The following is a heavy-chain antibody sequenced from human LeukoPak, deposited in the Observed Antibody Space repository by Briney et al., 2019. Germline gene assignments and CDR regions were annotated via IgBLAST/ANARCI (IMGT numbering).Heavy chain of an antibody. CDR2: INHSGSP. CDR3: ARDRYYYGSGSYYSKKNYFDY. D-gene: IGHD3-10*01. Sequence: SETLSLTCAVYGGSFSGYYWSWIRQPPGKGLEWIGEINHSGSPNYNPSLKSRVTISVYAYKNQFCVKMSAVTAADTAVYYCARDRYYYGSGSYYSKKNYFDYWGQGTLVTVSS. CDR1: GGSFSGYY. V-gene: IGHV4-34*01. J-gene: IGHJ4*02.